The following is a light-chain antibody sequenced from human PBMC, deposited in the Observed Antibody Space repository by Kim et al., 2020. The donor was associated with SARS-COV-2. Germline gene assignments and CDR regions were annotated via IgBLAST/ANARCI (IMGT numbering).Light chain of an antibody. V-gene: IGKV3-11*01. CDR3: QQRSNWPPALT. CDR1: QSVSSY. CDR2: DAS. Sequence: EIVLTQSPATLSLSPGARATLSCRASQSVSSYLDWYQQKPGQAPRLLIYDASNRATGIPARFSGSGSGTDFTLTISSLEPEDFAVYYCQQRSNWPPALTFGGGTKVDIK. J-gene: IGKJ4*01.